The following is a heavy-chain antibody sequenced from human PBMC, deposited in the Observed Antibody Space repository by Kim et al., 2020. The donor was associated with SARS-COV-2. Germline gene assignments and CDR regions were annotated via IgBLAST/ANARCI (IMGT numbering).Heavy chain of an antibody. CDR1: GGSISSSSYY. V-gene: IGHV4-39*07. CDR3: ARDLRSSWPYYYYGMD. Sequence: SETLSLTCTVSGGSISSSSYYWGWIRQPPGKGLEWIGSIYYSGSTYYNPSLKSRVTISVDTSKNQFSLKLSSVTAADTAVYYCARDLRSSWPYYYYGMD. J-gene: IGHJ6*01. CDR2: IYYSGST. D-gene: IGHD6-13*01.